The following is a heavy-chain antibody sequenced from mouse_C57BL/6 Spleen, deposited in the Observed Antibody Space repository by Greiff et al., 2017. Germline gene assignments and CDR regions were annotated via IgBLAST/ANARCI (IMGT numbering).Heavy chain of an antibody. CDR3: AKRGGVGPVHFDY. D-gene: IGHD1-1*01. J-gene: IGHJ2*01. CDR2: IYPGSGST. CDR1: GYTFTSYW. V-gene: IGHV1-55*01. Sequence: VQLQQPGAELVKPGASVKMSCKASGYTFTSYWITWVKQRPGQGLEWIGDIYPGSGSTNYNEKFKSKATLTVDTSSSTAYMQLSSLTSEDSAVYYCAKRGGVGPVHFDYWGQGTTLTVSS.